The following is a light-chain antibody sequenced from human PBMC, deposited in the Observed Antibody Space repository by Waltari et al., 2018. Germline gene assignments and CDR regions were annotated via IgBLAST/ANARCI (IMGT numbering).Light chain of an antibody. CDR1: VLAKKY. V-gene: IGLV3-27*01. CDR3: YSAADNNLGV. J-gene: IGLJ2*01. CDR2: KDS. Sequence: SYELTQPSSVSVSPGQTARITCSGDVLAKKYARWFQQKPGQAPVLVIYKDSERPSGIPERFSGSSSGTTVTLTISGAQVEDEADYYCYSAADNNLGVFGGGTKLTAL.